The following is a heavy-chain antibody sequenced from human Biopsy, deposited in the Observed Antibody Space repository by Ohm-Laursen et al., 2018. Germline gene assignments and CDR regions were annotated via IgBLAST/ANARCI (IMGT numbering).Heavy chain of an antibody. J-gene: IGHJ4*02. D-gene: IGHD2-2*02. V-gene: IGHV3-23*01. CDR3: AKGGYCTTSSCYMDLDY. CDR2: ISGSGGNT. CDR1: GFTFSDYA. Sequence: GSLRLSCTASGFTFSDYAMNWVRQAPGKGLEWVSTISGSGGNTYYADSVRGRFTVSRDGSKSTLYLQMSSLSAEDTAFYYCAKGGYCTTSSCYMDLDYWGQGTLDTVSS.